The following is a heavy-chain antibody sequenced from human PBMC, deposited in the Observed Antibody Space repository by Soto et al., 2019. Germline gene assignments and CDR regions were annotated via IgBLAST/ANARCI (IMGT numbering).Heavy chain of an antibody. Sequence: ASVKVSCKASGYTFTGYYMHWVRQAPGQGLEWMGWINPNSGGTNYAQKFQGWVAMTRDTSISTAYMELSRLRSDDTAVYYCARVGVAARRQGYYGMDVWGQGTTVTVSS. CDR2: INPNSGGT. CDR1: GYTFTGYY. CDR3: ARVGVAARRQGYYGMDV. J-gene: IGHJ6*02. V-gene: IGHV1-2*04. D-gene: IGHD6-6*01.